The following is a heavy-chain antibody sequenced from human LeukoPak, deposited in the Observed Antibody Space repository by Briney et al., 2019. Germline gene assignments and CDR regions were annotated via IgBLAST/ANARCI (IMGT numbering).Heavy chain of an antibody. CDR3: ASLSYGYPVFDH. Sequence: SETLSLTCTVSGGSISSYYWSWIRQPPGKGLEWIGYIYYSGSTNYNPSLKSRVTISVDTSKNQFSLKLRSVTAADTAVYYCASLSYGYPVFDHSGQGNPVTLSP. J-gene: IGHJ4*01. CDR1: GGSISSYY. CDR2: IYYSGST. D-gene: IGHD5-18*01. V-gene: IGHV4-59*01.